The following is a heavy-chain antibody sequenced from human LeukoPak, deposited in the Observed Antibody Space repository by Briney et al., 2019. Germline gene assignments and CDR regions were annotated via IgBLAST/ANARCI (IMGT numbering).Heavy chain of an antibody. CDR2: INTNTGSP. V-gene: IGHV7-4-1*02. J-gene: IGHJ6*02. CDR1: GYTFTSYA. CDR3: ARAPLSYYYYGMDV. Sequence: ASVKVSCKASGYTFTSYAMNWVRQAPGQGLEWMGWINTNTGSPTYAQGFTGRFVFSLDTSVSTAYLQISSLKAEDTAVYYCARAPLSYYYYGMDVWGQGTTVTVSS.